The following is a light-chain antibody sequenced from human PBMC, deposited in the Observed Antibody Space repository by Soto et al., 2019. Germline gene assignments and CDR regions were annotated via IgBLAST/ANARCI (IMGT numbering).Light chain of an antibody. CDR2: SAS. CDR1: QSVSRY. Sequence: DIQMTQSPSSLSASVGDSVTITCRASQSVSRYLNWYQLKTGKAPKLLIYSASGLQSGVPSRFSGSGSGTDFTLTISSLQAEDVATYYCQERNSTPMYTFGQGTKLEIK. CDR3: QERNSTPMYT. J-gene: IGKJ2*01. V-gene: IGKV1-39*01.